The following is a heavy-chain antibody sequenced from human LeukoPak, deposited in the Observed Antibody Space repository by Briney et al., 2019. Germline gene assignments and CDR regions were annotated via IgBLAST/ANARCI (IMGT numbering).Heavy chain of an antibody. Sequence: SETLSLTCTVSGGSISSSTYYWGWIRQPPGKGLEWIGNFYYSGSPYYNPSLKSRVTISVDTSKNQFSLKLSSVTAADTAVYYCAREHGYSYYFDYWGQGPLVTVSS. CDR1: GGSISSSTYY. CDR2: FYYSGSP. D-gene: IGHD5-24*01. V-gene: IGHV4-39*02. CDR3: AREHGYSYYFDY. J-gene: IGHJ4*02.